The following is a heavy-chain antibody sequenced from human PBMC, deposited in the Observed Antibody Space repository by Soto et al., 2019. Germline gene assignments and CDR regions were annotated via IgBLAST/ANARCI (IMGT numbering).Heavy chain of an antibody. D-gene: IGHD3-10*01. V-gene: IGHV1-69*06. CDR1: GGTFSSYA. J-gene: IGHJ6*02. Sequence: SVKVSCKASGGTFSSYAISWVRQAPGQGLEWMGGIIPIFGTANYAQKFQGRVTVTADKSTSTAYMELSSLRSEDTAVYYCASRITMVRGVKQPYYYYGMDVWGQGTTVTVSS. CDR2: IIPIFGTA. CDR3: ASRITMVRGVKQPYYYYGMDV.